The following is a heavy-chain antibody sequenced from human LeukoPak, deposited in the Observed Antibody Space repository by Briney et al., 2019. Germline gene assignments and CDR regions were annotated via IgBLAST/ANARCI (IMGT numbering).Heavy chain of an antibody. CDR3: AKATARYCSSTICYLDY. CDR1: GFPFSTYA. J-gene: IGHJ4*02. D-gene: IGHD2-2*01. V-gene: IGHV3-23*01. Sequence: GGSLSLSCAASGFPFSTYAMTWVRQTPGRGLEWVSGISGTGGDTFYADSVKDRFTISRDNSKNTLYLQMNSLRAEDTALYYCAKATARYCSSTICYLDYWGQGTLVTVSS. CDR2: ISGTGGDT.